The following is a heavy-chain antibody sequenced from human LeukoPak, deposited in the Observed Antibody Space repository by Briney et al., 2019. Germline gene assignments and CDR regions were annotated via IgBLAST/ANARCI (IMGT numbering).Heavy chain of an antibody. CDR3: ASRKLGNDY. Sequence: TSETLSLTCTVSGGSVTDYYWSWIRQSPGKGLEWIGYIYYTGTSYNPSLKSRVTISADTSKNQFSLKLISVTAADTAVYYCASRKLGNDYWGQGTLVTVSS. D-gene: IGHD7-27*01. CDR1: GGSVTDYY. J-gene: IGHJ4*02. CDR2: IYYTGT. V-gene: IGHV4-59*02.